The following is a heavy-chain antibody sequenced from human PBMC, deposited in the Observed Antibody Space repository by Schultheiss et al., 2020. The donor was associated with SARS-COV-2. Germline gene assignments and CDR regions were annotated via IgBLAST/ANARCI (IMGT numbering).Heavy chain of an antibody. Sequence: GGSLRLSCAASGFTFDDYTMRWVRQAPGKGLEWVSLISWDGGSPYYADSVKGRFTISRDNAKNSLYLQMNSLRAEDTAVYYCAREGRGDSLDYWGQGTLVTVSS. CDR3: AREGRGDSLDY. J-gene: IGHJ4*02. V-gene: IGHV3-43*01. D-gene: IGHD4-17*01. CDR2: ISWDGGSP. CDR1: GFTFDDYT.